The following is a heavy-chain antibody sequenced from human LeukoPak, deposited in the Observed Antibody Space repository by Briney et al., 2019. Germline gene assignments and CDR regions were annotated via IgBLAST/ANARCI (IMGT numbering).Heavy chain of an antibody. Sequence: GASVKVSCKASGYTFTSYYMHWVRQPPGQGLEWMGIINPSGGSTSYAQKFQGRVTMTRDTSTSTVYMELSSLRSEDTAVYYCAREYVTTIYYYYYGMDVWGQGTTVTVSS. CDR1: GYTFTSYY. V-gene: IGHV1-46*01. J-gene: IGHJ6*02. D-gene: IGHD4-11*01. CDR3: AREYVTTIYYYYYGMDV. CDR2: INPSGGST.